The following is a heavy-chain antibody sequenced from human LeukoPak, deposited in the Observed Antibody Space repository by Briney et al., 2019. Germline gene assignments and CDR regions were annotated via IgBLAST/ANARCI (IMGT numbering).Heavy chain of an antibody. V-gene: IGHV1-69*04. CDR2: IIPILGIA. CDR1: GGTFSSYA. Sequence: SVKVSCKASGGTFSSYAIIWVRQAPGQGLEWMGRIIPILGIANYAQKFQGRVTITADKSTSTAYMELSSLRSEDTAVYYCAKQLVVVAATHVTDYYYYGMDVWGQGTTVTVSS. CDR3: AKQLVVVAATHVTDYYYYGMDV. D-gene: IGHD2-15*01. J-gene: IGHJ6*02.